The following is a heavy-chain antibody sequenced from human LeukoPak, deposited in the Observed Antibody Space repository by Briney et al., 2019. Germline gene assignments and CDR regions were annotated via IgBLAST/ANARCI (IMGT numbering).Heavy chain of an antibody. J-gene: IGHJ4*02. V-gene: IGHV3-7*01. CDR2: LKQDGSEE. Sequence: PGGSLRLSCAASGFTFSSYWMSWVRQAPGKGLEWLANLKQDGSEEYYVGSVKGRFTISRDNAKHSLYLQMNSLRAEDTAVDYCARSQPNGWYTVGYYFDYWGQGALVTVSS. CDR3: ARSQPNGWYTVGYYFDY. D-gene: IGHD6-19*01. CDR1: GFTFSSYW.